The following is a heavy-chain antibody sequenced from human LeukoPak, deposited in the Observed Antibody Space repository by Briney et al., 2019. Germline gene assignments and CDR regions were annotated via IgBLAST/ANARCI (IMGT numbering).Heavy chain of an antibody. CDR2: INPSGGST. D-gene: IGHD5-18*01. V-gene: IGHV1-46*01. CDR3: ARGSDTAMVTANWFDP. J-gene: IGHJ5*02. CDR1: GYTFTSYY. Sequence: ASVKVSCKASGYTFTSYYMHWVRQAPGQGLEWMGIINPSGGSTSYAQKFQGRVTMTRDMSTSTVYMELSSLRSEDTAVYYCARGSDTAMVTANWFDPWGQGTLVTVSS.